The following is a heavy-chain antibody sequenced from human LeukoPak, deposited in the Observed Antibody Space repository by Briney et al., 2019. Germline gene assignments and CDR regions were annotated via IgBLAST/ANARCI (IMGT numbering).Heavy chain of an antibody. CDR3: ARGRWIQLWFGQGAFDI. D-gene: IGHD5-18*01. Sequence: GASVKVSCKASGYTFTSYDINWVRQATGQGLEWMGWMNPNSGNTGYAQKFQGRVTITRNTSISTAYMELSSLRSEDTAVYYCARGRWIQLWFGQGAFDIWGQGTMVTVSS. J-gene: IGHJ3*02. CDR1: GYTFTSYD. CDR2: MNPNSGNT. V-gene: IGHV1-8*03.